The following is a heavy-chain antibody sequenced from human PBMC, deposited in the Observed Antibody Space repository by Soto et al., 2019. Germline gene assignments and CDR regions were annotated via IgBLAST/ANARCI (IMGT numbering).Heavy chain of an antibody. CDR1: GFTFNTYP. CDR2: ISSPAGRTP. V-gene: IGHV3-23*01. Sequence: GGSLRLSCATSGFTFNTYPMTWVRQAPGKGLEWVASISSPAGRTPSYADSVKSRFAIGRVFSDNSGYMEMYNLRADDTAVYFCAEGVLSFHYGMEVWGQGATVTVSS. CDR3: AEGVLSFHYGMEV. J-gene: IGHJ6*02. D-gene: IGHD3-10*01.